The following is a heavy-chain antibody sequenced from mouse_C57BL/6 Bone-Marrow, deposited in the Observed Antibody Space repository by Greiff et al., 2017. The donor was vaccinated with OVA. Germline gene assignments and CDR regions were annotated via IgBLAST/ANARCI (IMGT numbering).Heavy chain of an antibody. CDR1: GFTFSDYG. CDR3: ARSDYDYFDF. D-gene: IGHD2-4*01. V-gene: IGHV5-17*01. J-gene: IGHJ2*01. Sequence: EVQLVESGGGLVKPGGSLKLSCAASGFTFSDYGMHWVRQAPEKGLEWVAYISSGGGTIYYADTVKGRFTISRDNAKNTLFLQLTSLRSEDTAMYYCARSDYDYFDFWGQGTTLTVSS. CDR2: ISSGGGTI.